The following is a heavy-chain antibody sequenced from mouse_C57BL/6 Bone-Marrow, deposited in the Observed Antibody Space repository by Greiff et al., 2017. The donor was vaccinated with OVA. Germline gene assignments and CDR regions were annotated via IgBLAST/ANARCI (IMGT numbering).Heavy chain of an antibody. CDR3: ERSDYKYFDY. CDR1: GYTFTSYG. J-gene: IGHJ2*01. V-gene: IGHV1-81*01. CDR2: IYPRSGNT. D-gene: IGHD2-13*01. Sequence: QVQLQQSGAELARPGASVKLSCKASGYTFTSYGISWVKQRTGQGLEWIGEIYPRSGNTYYNEKFKGKATLTSDNSSSTAYMELRSLTSDDSAVYFGERSDYKYFDYWGQGTTLTVSS.